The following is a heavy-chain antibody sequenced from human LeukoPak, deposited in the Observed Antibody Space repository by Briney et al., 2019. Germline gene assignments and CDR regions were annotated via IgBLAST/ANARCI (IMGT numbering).Heavy chain of an antibody. CDR3: ARVGGQLWSPRGRYYFDY. V-gene: IGHV3-74*01. CDR1: GFTFSDTW. D-gene: IGHD5-18*01. CDR2: IRSDGSDT. J-gene: IGHJ4*02. Sequence: GGSLRLSCAASGFTFSDTWMHWVRQAPGKGLVWVSRIRSDGSDTRYAESVKGRFTISRDNAKNTLYLQMNSLRAEDTAVYYCARVGGQLWSPRGRYYFDYWGQGTLVTVSS.